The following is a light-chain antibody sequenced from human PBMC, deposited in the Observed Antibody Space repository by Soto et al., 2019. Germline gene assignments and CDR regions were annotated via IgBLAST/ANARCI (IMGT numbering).Light chain of an antibody. CDR2: ATS. V-gene: IGKV3-20*01. J-gene: IGKJ1*01. CDR1: QSISNTY. CDR3: QHYATSPA. Sequence: EIVLTQSPGTLSLSPGERATLSCRASQSISNTYLAWYRQKPGQAPGLLIYATSNRGTGIPDRFSGSGSGTAFTLTISRLEPEDFAVYYCQHYATSPAFGQGTKVEIK.